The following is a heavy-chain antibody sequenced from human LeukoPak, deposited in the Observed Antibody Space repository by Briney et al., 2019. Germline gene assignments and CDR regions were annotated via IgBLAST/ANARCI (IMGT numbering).Heavy chain of an antibody. CDR3: AMACTSQYCFLLDY. D-gene: IGHD2/OR15-2a*01. J-gene: IGHJ4*02. CDR2: ISTDGTNE. Sequence: GGSLRLSCAASGFTFSSHAMHWVRQAPGKGLEWVSIISTDGTNEDYVDSVRGRFTISRDNSKNTLYLQMNSLRPEDTAIYYCAMACTSQYCFLLDYWGQGTLVSVSS. V-gene: IGHV3-30*03. CDR1: GFTFSSHA.